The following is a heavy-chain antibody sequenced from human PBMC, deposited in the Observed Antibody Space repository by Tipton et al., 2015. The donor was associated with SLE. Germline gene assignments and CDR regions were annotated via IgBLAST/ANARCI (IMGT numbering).Heavy chain of an antibody. J-gene: IGHJ3*02. CDR1: GFTFSSYA. Sequence: SLRLSCAASGFTFSSYAMHWVRQAPGKGLEWVAVISYDGSNKYYADSVKGRFTISRDNSKNTLYLQMNSLRAEDTAVYYCARVTPAGAFDIWGQGTMVTVSS. CDR3: ARVTPAGAFDI. CDR2: ISYDGSNK. D-gene: IGHD4-23*01. V-gene: IGHV3-30*04.